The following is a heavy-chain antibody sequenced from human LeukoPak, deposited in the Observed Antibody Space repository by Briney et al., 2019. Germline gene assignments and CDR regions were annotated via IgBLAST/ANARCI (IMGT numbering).Heavy chain of an antibody. CDR2: IYTSGST. V-gene: IGHV4-4*09. CDR1: GGSISSYY. Sequence: PSETLSLTCTVSGGSISSYYWSWIRQPPGKGLEWIGYIYTSGSTNYNPSLKSRVTISVDTSKNQFSLKLSSVTAADTAVYYCARLIAARPGHMDVWGKRTTVTVSS. J-gene: IGHJ6*03. CDR3: ARLIAARPGHMDV. D-gene: IGHD6-6*01.